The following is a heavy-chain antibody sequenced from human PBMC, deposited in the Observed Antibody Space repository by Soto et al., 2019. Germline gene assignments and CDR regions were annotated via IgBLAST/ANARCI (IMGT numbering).Heavy chain of an antibody. Sequence: SETLSLTGTVSGGSISGYYWSWIRQPPGRRREWIGYVYYSGSTNYNTSLKSRVTLSVDTSKNQFSLKPSSVTAADTSVYYCARGGIAARSLFDFWGQGTLVTVSS. CDR2: VYYSGST. D-gene: IGHD6-6*01. J-gene: IGHJ4*02. CDR3: ARGGIAARSLFDF. CDR1: GGSISGYY. V-gene: IGHV4-59*01.